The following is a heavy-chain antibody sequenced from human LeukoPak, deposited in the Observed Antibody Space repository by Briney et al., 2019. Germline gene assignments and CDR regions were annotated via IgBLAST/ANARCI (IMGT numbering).Heavy chain of an antibody. Sequence: GASVKVSCKASGYTFTSYGIRWVRQAPGQGLEGMGWITAYNDNTYYAQKLQGRVTMTTDTSTSTAYMELRSLRSDDTAVYYCVRDLRRGSSSWYVSGGDYWGQGTLVTVSS. CDR1: GYTFTSYG. CDR2: ITAYNDNT. CDR3: VRDLRRGSSSWYVSGGDY. J-gene: IGHJ4*02. V-gene: IGHV1-18*01. D-gene: IGHD6-13*01.